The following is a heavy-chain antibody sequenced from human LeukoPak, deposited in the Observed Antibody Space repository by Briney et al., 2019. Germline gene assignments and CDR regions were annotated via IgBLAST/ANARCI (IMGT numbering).Heavy chain of an antibody. D-gene: IGHD5-18*01. CDR1: GFTFSSYS. J-gene: IGHJ4*02. CDR2: IYSGGST. CDR3: ARGYSYGRFFDY. Sequence: QSGGSLRLSCAASGFTFSSYSMNWVRQAPGKGLEWVSVIYSGGSTYYADSVKGRFTISRDNSKNTLYLQMNSLRAEDTAVYYCARGYSYGRFFDYWGQGTLVTVSS. V-gene: IGHV3-53*01.